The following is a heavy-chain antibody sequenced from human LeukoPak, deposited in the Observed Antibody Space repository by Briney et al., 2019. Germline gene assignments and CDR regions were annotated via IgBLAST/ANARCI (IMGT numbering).Heavy chain of an antibody. D-gene: IGHD3-3*01. CDR1: GFTFSNAW. Sequence: GGSLRLSCAASGFTFSNAWMSWVRQAPGKGLEWVGRIKSKTDGGTTDYAAPVKGRFTISRDDSKNTLYLQMNSLKTEDTAVYYCTTAGSGVVIRYYYGMDVWGQGTTVTVSS. J-gene: IGHJ6*02. CDR3: TTAGSGVVIRYYYGMDV. V-gene: IGHV3-15*01. CDR2: IKSKTDGGTT.